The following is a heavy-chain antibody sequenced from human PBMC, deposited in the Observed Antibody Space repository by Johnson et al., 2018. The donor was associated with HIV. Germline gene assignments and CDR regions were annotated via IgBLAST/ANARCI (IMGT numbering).Heavy chain of an antibody. D-gene: IGHD5-18*01. CDR1: GFTFSNAW. Sequence: QMQLVESGGGLVKPGGSLRLSCAASGFTFSNAWMSWVRQAPGKGLEWVAVISYDGSEKYFADSVKGRFAISRDSSKNTLYVQMNSLRPEDTAVYFCAKTHTYGGAFDIWGKGTMVTVSS. V-gene: IGHV3-30*18. CDR2: ISYDGSEK. CDR3: AKTHTYGGAFDI. J-gene: IGHJ3*02.